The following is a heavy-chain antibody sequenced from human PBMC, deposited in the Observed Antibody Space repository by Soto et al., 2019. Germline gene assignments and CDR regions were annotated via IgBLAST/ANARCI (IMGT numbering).Heavy chain of an antibody. CDR1: GYTFTNYY. Sequence: GASVKVSCKASGYTFTNYYIHWVRQAPGQGLEWMGIINPSGGSTTYAQKFQGRVTMTRDTSTTTVYMELSSLRSEDTALYFCARAIIRPYYFDYWGQGTLVTVSS. CDR2: INPSGGST. V-gene: IGHV1-46*03. D-gene: IGHD3-10*01. J-gene: IGHJ4*02. CDR3: ARAIIRPYYFDY.